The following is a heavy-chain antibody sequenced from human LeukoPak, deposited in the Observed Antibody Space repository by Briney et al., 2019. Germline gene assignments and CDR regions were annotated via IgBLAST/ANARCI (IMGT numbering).Heavy chain of an antibody. CDR1: GFTFSSYW. CDR2: IKQNGSEK. Sequence: GGSLRLSCAASGFTFSSYWMSWVRQAPGKGLEWVANIKQNGSEKYYVDSVKGRFTISRDNAKNSLYLQMNSLRAEDTAVYYCARAPYGDYADYWGQGTLVTVSS. V-gene: IGHV3-7*01. D-gene: IGHD4-17*01. J-gene: IGHJ4*02. CDR3: ARAPYGDYADY.